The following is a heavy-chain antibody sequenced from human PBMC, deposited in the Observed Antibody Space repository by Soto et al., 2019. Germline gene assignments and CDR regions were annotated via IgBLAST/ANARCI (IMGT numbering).Heavy chain of an antibody. CDR1: GGSFTSNNW. CDR3: ASRDPGTSVDY. J-gene: IGHJ4*02. Sequence: SETLSLTCAVSGGSFTSNNWWTWVRQPPGQGLEWIGEIYRTGSTNYKPSLKSRVTISLDKSENQFSLKVTSLTAADTAVYYCASRDPGTSVDYWGQGTLVTVSS. D-gene: IGHD1-7*01. CDR2: IYRTGST. V-gene: IGHV4-4*02.